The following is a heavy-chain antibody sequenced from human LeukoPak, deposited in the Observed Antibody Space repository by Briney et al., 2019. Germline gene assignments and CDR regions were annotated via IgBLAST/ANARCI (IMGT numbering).Heavy chain of an antibody. CDR2: IWYDGSNK. CDR1: GFTFSSYA. V-gene: IGHV3-33*08. Sequence: GGSLRLSCAASGFTFSSYAMSWVRQAPGKGLEWVAVIWYDGSNKYYADSVKGRFTISRDNSKNTLYLQMNSLRAEDTAVYYCARDLDGAVYYFDYWGQGTLVTVSS. J-gene: IGHJ4*02. D-gene: IGHD4-17*01. CDR3: ARDLDGAVYYFDY.